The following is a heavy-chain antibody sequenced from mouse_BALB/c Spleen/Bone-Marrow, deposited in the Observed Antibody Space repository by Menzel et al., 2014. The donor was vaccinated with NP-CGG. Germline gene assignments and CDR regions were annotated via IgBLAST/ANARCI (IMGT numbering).Heavy chain of an antibody. Sequence: QVQLQQSGPELVRPGVSAKISCKGSGYTFTDYAMHWVKQSHAKSLEWIGVINTYSGNTNYNQNFKGKATMTVDKSSSTAFMELARLTYEDSAIYYCAREGYASTAWFAYWGQGTLVTVSA. CDR3: AREGYASTAWFAY. V-gene: IGHV1-67*01. CDR2: INTYSGNT. J-gene: IGHJ3*01. CDR1: GYTFTDYA. D-gene: IGHD1-1*01.